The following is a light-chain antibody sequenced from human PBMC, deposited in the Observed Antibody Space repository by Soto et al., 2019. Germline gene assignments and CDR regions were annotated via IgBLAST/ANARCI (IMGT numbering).Light chain of an antibody. V-gene: IGKV3-20*01. CDR1: QSVSSSY. J-gene: IGKJ4*01. CDR2: GAS. Sequence: EIVLTQSPGTLSLSPGERATLSSRASQSVSSSYLAWYQQKPGQAPRLLIYGASSRATGIPDRFSGSGSGTDFTLTISRLEPEDFAVYYCQQYCSSLTFGGGTKVEIK. CDR3: QQYCSSLT.